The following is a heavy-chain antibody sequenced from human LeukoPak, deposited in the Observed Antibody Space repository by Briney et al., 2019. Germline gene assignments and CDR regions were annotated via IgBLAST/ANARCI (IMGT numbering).Heavy chain of an antibody. D-gene: IGHD3-22*01. Sequence: PGGSLRLSCAASGFTFSGSAMHWVRQASGKGLEWVGRIRSKANSYATAYAASVKGRFTISRDDSKNTAYLQMNSLKTEDTAVYYCAGIDYYDSSGYYRGNAFDIWGQGTMVTVSS. CDR3: AGIDYYDSSGYYRGNAFDI. CDR1: GFTFSGSA. V-gene: IGHV3-73*01. CDR2: IRSKANSYAT. J-gene: IGHJ3*02.